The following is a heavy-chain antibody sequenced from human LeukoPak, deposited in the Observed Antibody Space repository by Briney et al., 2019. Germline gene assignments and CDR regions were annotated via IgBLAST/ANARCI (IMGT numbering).Heavy chain of an antibody. D-gene: IGHD5-12*01. CDR2: INTNGRT. J-gene: IGHJ5*02. CDR1: GGSIRDYQ. CDR3: ATSYDYKVAPFDP. Sequence: SESLSLTWAVAGGSIRDYQWGWIRHPPGKRLEWGGHINTNGRTAYHPSLSRRLTFSVDTSRAQFSLKLSSVTAADTAMYYCATSYDYKVAPFDPWGQGTLVAVSS. V-gene: IGHV4-4*09.